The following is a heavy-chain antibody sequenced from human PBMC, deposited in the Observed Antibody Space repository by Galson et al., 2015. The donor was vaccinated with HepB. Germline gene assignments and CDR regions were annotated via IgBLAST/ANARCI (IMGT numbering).Heavy chain of an antibody. J-gene: IGHJ6*02. D-gene: IGHD3-10*01. CDR1: GGSISSYY. CDR3: AGGFTTMSRGAFGLHYYAMDV. Sequence: TCSVSGGSISSYYWSWIRQPPGKGLEWIGYNHLSGRSNYNPSLESRVTISIDTSNHQFSLNLRSVSAEDTAVHYCAGGFTTMSRGAFGLHYYAMDVWGQGTTVTVSS. V-gene: IGHV4-59*01. CDR2: NHLSGRS.